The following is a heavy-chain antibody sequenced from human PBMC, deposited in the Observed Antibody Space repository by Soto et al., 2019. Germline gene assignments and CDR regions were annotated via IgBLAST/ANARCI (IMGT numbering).Heavy chain of an antibody. J-gene: IGHJ4*02. CDR1: GFTFSSYG. V-gene: IGHV3-23*01. CDR3: ARGSSGWGVDY. D-gene: IGHD6-19*01. Sequence: EVQLLESGGGLVQPGGSLRLSCTASGFTFSSYGMNWVRQAPGKGLEWVSATGDGGTYYADSVRGRFTISRDDSKNTLFLQMNTLTAEDTAVYCCARGSSGWGVDYWCQGTLVTVSS. CDR2: TGDGGT.